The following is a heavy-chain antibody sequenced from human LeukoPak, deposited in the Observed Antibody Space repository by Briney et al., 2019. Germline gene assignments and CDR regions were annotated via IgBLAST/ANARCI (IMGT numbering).Heavy chain of an antibody. D-gene: IGHD6-13*01. J-gene: IGHJ4*02. CDR3: ASPLNYSSREIDY. Sequence: SVKVSCKASGGTFSSYAISWVRQAPGQGLEWMGRIIPILGIANYAQKFQGRVTITADKSTSTAYMELSSLRSEDTAVYYCASPLNYSSREIDYWGQGTLVTVSS. CDR1: GGTFSSYA. CDR2: IIPILGIA. V-gene: IGHV1-69*04.